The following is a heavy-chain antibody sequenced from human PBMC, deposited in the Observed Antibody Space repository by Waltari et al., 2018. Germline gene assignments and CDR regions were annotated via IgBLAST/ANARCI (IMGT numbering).Heavy chain of an antibody. Sequence: QVQLVESGGGVVQPGRSLRLSCAASGFDFRGYVMHWVRQAPGKGLEGVAVIWYDGRYEYYADSGKGRFTISRDNSKDTLYLQMNSLRAEDTAVYYCARDFASTYFFDYWGQGTLVTVSS. V-gene: IGHV3-33*01. CDR2: IWYDGRYE. J-gene: IGHJ4*02. CDR3: ARDFASTYFFDY. CDR1: GFDFRGYV.